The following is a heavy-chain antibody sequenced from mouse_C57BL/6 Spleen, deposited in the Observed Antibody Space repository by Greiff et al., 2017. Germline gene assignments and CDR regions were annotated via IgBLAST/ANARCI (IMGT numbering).Heavy chain of an antibody. CDR3: ARYNDWGYFDY. CDR1: GFTFTDYY. J-gene: IGHJ2*01. Sequence: VQRVESGGGLVQPGGSLSLSCAASGFTFTDYYMSWVRQPPGKALEWLGFIRNKANGYTTEYSASVKGRFTISRDNSQSILYLQMNALRAEDSATYYCARYNDWGYFDYWGQGTTLTVSS. CDR2: IRNKANGYTT. D-gene: IGHD4-1*01. V-gene: IGHV7-3*01.